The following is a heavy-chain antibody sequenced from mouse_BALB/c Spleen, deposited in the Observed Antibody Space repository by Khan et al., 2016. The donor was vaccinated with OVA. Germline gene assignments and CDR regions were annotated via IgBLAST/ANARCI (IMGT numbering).Heavy chain of an antibody. CDR1: GYTFTSYW. V-gene: IGHV1S41*01. J-gene: IGHJ4*01. CDR3: ARENYYDRSCYAMDY. Sequence: DLVKPGASVKLSCKASGYTFTSYWINWIKQRPGQGLEWIGRIGPGSSTSYYNDMFKGMATLTVDTSSNTAYIHLSSLSSDDSAVYFCARENYYDRSCYAMDYWGQETSVTVSA. CDR2: IGPGSSTS. D-gene: IGHD1-1*01.